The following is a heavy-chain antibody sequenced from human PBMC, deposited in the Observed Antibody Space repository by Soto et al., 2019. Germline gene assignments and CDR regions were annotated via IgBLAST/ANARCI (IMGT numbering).Heavy chain of an antibody. CDR3: AKDHLPGFSEWYFDS. CDR1: GFTLSTYG. V-gene: IGHV3-30*18. J-gene: IGHJ4*02. D-gene: IGHD3-3*01. CDR2: ISYDGSS. Sequence: GGSLRLSCAVSGFTLSTYGMHWVRQAPGKGLEWVAGISYDGSSKYVDSVKGRFTISRDNAKNTLYLQMNSLRGEDTAVYHCAKDHLPGFSEWYFDSWGQGTLVTVSS.